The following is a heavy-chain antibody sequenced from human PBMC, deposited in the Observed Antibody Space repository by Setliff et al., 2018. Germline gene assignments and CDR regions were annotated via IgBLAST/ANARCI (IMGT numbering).Heavy chain of an antibody. Sequence: ASVKVSCKTSGYMFTTYGISWVRQDPGQGLEWMGWIRVYDGYTDYAQKFQGRVTITTDKSTSTAYMELSSLRSEDTAIYYCARGDFYYYFYMDVWGKGTTVTVSS. V-gene: IGHV1-18*01. CDR2: IRVYDGYT. CDR3: ARGDFYYYFYMDV. CDR1: GYMFTTYG. J-gene: IGHJ6*03.